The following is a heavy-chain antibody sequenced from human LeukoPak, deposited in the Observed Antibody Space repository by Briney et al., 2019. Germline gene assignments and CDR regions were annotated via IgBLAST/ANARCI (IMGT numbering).Heavy chain of an antibody. Sequence: GGSLRLSCAASGFTFSDYYMSWIRQAPGKGLEWVSYISSSGSTIYYADSVKGRFTISRDNAKNSLYLQMNSLRAEDTALYYCARGAMTTVTKVDYWGQGTLVTVSS. CDR1: GFTFSDYY. V-gene: IGHV3-11*01. J-gene: IGHJ4*02. CDR2: ISSSGSTI. CDR3: ARGAMTTVTKVDY. D-gene: IGHD4-17*01.